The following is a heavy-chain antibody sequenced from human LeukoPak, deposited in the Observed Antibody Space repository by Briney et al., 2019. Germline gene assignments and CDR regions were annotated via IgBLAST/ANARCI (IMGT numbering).Heavy chain of an antibody. CDR3: AKHVLRFLEWLYPNYYYYGMDV. J-gene: IGHJ6*02. CDR1: GYTFSSYW. V-gene: IGHV3-7*01. CDR2: IKQDGSEK. Sequence: GGSLRLSCAASGYTFSSYWMSWVRQAPGKGLEWVANIKQDGSEKYYVDSVKGRFTISRDNAKNSLYLQMNSLSAEDPAVYYCAKHVLRFLEWLYPNYYYYGMDVWGQGTTVTVSS. D-gene: IGHD3-3*01.